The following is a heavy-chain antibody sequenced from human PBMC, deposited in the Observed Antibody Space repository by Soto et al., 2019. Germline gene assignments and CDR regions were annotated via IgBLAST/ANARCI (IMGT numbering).Heavy chain of an antibody. CDR2: ISYDGSNK. V-gene: IGHV3-30*18. CDR3: AKNTVAGMRNGFDI. Sequence: QVQLVESGGGVVQPGRSLRLSCAASGFTFSSYGMHWVSQAPGKALEWVAVISYDGSNKYYADSVKGRFTISRGNSTNTLYLQMNSLRAEATAVYYCAKNTVAGMRNGFDICGQWTMVTVSS. CDR1: GFTFSSYG. D-gene: IGHD6-19*01. J-gene: IGHJ3*02.